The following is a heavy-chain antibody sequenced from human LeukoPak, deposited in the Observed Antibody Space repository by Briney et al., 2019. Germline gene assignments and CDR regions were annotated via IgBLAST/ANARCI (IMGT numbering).Heavy chain of an antibody. V-gene: IGHV3-33*01. CDR1: GFTFSSYG. J-gene: IGHJ4*02. CDR2: IWYDGSNK. D-gene: IGHD3-22*01. Sequence: PGGSLRLSCAASGFTFSSYGMHWVRQAPGKGLEWVAVIWYDGSNKYYGDSVKGRFTISRDTSKNTLYLRMNSLRAEDTAVYYCARGADYDSSDLDLDYWGQGTLVTVSS. CDR3: ARGADYDSSDLDLDY.